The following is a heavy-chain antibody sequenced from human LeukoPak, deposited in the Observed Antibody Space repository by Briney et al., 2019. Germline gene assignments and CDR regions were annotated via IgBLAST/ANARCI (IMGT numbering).Heavy chain of an antibody. CDR3: ARVSASSYGMDV. Sequence: SVKVSCKASGGTFSSYAISWVRQTPGQGLEWMGRIIPTFGIANYAQKFQGRVTITADKSTSTAYMELSSLRSEDTAVYYCARVSASSYGMDVWGQGTTVTVSS. CDR1: GGTFSSYA. D-gene: IGHD1-26*01. CDR2: IIPTFGIA. V-gene: IGHV1-69*04. J-gene: IGHJ6*02.